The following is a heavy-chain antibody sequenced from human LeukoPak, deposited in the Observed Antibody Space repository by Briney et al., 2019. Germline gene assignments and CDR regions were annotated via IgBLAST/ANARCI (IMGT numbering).Heavy chain of an antibody. V-gene: IGHV3-20*04. D-gene: IGHD2-15*01. CDR1: GFTFDDYD. J-gene: IGHJ4*02. CDR2: INWNGGST. Sequence: GGSLRLSCAASGFTFDDYDMNWVRQAPGKGLEWVSGINWNGGSTGYADSVKGRFTISRDNAKNPLYLQMNSLRAEDTAVYYCARGDRHSYCSGGSCYSGGFDYWGQGTLVTVSS. CDR3: ARGDRHSYCSGGSCYSGGFDY.